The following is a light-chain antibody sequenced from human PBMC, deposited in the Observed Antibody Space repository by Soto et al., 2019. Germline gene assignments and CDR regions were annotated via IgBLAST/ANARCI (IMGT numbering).Light chain of an antibody. CDR1: QGIRSY. V-gene: IGKV1-9*01. CDR3: QQYNSWLWT. J-gene: IGKJ1*01. Sequence: DIQMTQSPSSLSASVGDRVTITCRASQGIRSYLAWYQQKPGRAPKLLIYAASTLQSGVPSRFSGSGSGTEFTLIISSLQSEDSAVYYCQQYNSWLWTFGQGTKV. CDR2: AAS.